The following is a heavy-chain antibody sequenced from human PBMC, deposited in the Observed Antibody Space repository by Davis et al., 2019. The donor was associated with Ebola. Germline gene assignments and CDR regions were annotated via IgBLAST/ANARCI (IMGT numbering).Heavy chain of an antibody. CDR1: GFTFSSYS. V-gene: IGHV3-21*01. Sequence: PGGSLRLSCAASGFTFSSYSMNWVRQAPGKGLEWVASISGSGGSTYYGDSVKGRFTFSRDNSKNTLYLQMNSLRAEDTAVYYCAREMVRYYYGMDVWGQGTTVTVSS. D-gene: IGHD2-8*01. CDR3: AREMVRYYYGMDV. CDR2: ISGSGGST. J-gene: IGHJ6*02.